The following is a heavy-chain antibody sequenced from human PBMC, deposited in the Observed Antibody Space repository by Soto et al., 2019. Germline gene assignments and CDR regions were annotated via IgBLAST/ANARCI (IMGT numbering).Heavy chain of an antibody. D-gene: IGHD3-3*01. V-gene: IGHV1-18*01. J-gene: IGHJ3*02. CDR2: ISAYNGNT. CDR3: ARSGVRFLEWLPHDAFDI. Sequence: XSVKVSCKASVYTFTSYGISWVRQAPGQGLEWMGWISAYNGNTNYAQKLQGRVTMTTDTSTSTAYMELRSLRSDDTAVYYCARSGVRFLEWLPHDAFDIWGQGTMVTVSS. CDR1: VYTFTSYG.